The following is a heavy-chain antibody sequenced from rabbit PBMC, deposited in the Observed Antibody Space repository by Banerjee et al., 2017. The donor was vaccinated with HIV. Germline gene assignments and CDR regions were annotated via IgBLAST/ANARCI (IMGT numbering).Heavy chain of an antibody. J-gene: IGHJ4*01. CDR3: ARDLAGAIGWNFNL. V-gene: IGHV1S45*01. CDR1: GIDFSSYG. Sequence: QEQLEESGGDLVKPEGSLTLSCKASGIDFSSYGISWVRQAPGKGLEWIAYIYPDYGSTDYASWAKGRFTISKTSSTTVTLQMTSLTAADTATYFCARDLAGAIGWNFNLWGQGTLVTVS. D-gene: IGHD4-1*01. CDR2: IYPDYGST.